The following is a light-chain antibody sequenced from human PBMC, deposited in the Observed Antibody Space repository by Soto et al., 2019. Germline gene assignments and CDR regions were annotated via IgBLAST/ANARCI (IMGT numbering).Light chain of an antibody. Sequence: DIQMTQSPYSLSASVGDRVTITCRASQSVRNWLAWYQQKPGRAPQLLIYDSSTLEPGVPSRFRGSGSGTEFTLTINGLQPDDFATYYCQQYDGYSPQTFGQGTMVDVK. V-gene: IGKV1-5*01. CDR1: QSVRNW. CDR2: DSS. CDR3: QQYDGYSPQT. J-gene: IGKJ1*01.